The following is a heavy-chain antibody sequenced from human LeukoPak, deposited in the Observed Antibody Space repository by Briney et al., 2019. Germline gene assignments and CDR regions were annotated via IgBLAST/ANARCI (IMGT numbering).Heavy chain of an antibody. J-gene: IGHJ4*02. CDR3: ATTRVRSYYVDGVFDY. D-gene: IGHD1-26*01. Sequence: GASVKVSCKVSGYTLTELSMHWVRQAPGRGLEWMGGFDPEDGETIYAQKFQGRVTMTEDTSTDTAYMELSSLRSEDTAVYYCATTRVRSYYVDGVFDYWGQGTLVTVSS. V-gene: IGHV1-24*01. CDR1: GYTLTELS. CDR2: FDPEDGET.